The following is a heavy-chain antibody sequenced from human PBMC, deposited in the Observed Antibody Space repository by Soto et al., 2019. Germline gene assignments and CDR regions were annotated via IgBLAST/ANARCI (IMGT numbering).Heavy chain of an antibody. J-gene: IGHJ6*02. D-gene: IGHD6-6*01. V-gene: IGHV4-31*03. CDR1: GGSISSGGYY. CDR3: ARAYSSSPTYYYYGMDV. Sequence: SETLYLTCTVSGGSISSGGYYGSWIRQHPGKGLEWIGYIYYSGSTYYNPSLKSRVTISVDTSKNQFSLKLSSVTAADTAVYYCARAYSSSPTYYYYGMDVWGQGTTVTVSS. CDR2: IYYSGST.